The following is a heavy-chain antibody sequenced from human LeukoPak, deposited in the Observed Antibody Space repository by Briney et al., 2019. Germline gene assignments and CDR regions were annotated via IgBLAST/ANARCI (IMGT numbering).Heavy chain of an antibody. V-gene: IGHV4-59*07. Sequence: PSDTLSLPCTVSGHLISRYYWRWLPHPPGKALEWIGYMYYSGSTNYNPSLKSRVTISVDTSKNQFSLKLSSVTGADTAVYYCASGSGSYQVDYWGQGTLVTVSS. D-gene: IGHD1-26*01. CDR2: MYYSGST. CDR1: GHLISRYY. J-gene: IGHJ4*02. CDR3: ASGSGSYQVDY.